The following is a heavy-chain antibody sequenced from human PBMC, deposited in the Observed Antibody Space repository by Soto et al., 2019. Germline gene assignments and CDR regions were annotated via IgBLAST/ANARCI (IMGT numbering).Heavy chain of an antibody. Sequence: PSETLSLTCAVYGGSFSGYYWSWIRQPPGKGLEWIGEINHSGSTNYNPSLKSRVTISVDTSKNQFSLKLSSVTAADTAVYYCARRRLPLYDYIWGSYRYSPDPHGYFDYWGQGTLVTVSS. CDR2: INHSGST. D-gene: IGHD3-16*02. CDR1: GGSFSGYY. J-gene: IGHJ4*02. V-gene: IGHV4-34*01. CDR3: ARRRLPLYDYIWGSYRYSPDPHGYFDY.